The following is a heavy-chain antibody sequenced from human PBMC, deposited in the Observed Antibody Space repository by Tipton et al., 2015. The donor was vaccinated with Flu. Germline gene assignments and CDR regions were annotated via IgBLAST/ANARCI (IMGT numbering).Heavy chain of an antibody. V-gene: IGHV4-39*07. CDR3: AKEGSYNILTNYYNKGVDP. Sequence: TLSLTCSVSGGSISSGDYYWGWFRQSPGTGLEWIGSIYYSGTTYYNPSLKSRVTMSIDTSKNQFSLKVTSVTAADTAVYYCAKEGSYNILTNYYNKGVDPWGQGTLVIVSS. D-gene: IGHD3-9*01. CDR1: GGSISSGDYY. CDR2: IYYSGTT. J-gene: IGHJ5*02.